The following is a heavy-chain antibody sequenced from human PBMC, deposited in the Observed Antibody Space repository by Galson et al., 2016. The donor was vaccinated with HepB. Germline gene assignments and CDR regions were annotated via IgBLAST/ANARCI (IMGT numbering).Heavy chain of an antibody. J-gene: IGHJ3*01. D-gene: IGHD5-18*01. Sequence: SLRLSCAASGFTFSSYGMHWVRQAPGKGLEWVAVIWYDGSNKYYADSVKGRFTISRDSSKNTLYPQMNSLRAEDTAVYYCARGITNSYGEAFDYWGQGTMVTVSS. V-gene: IGHV3-33*01. CDR2: IWYDGSNK. CDR3: ARGITNSYGEAFDY. CDR1: GFTFSSYG.